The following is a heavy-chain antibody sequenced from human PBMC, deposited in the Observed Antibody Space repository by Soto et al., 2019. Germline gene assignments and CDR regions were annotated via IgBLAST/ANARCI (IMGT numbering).Heavy chain of an antibody. CDR3: ATSIVGATTPLLDYYYGMDV. CDR2: FDPEDGET. D-gene: IGHD1-26*01. V-gene: IGHV1-24*01. CDR1: GYTLTELS. Sequence: ASVKVSCKVSGYTLTELSMHWVRQAPGKGLGWMGGFDPEDGETIYAQKFQGRVTMTEDTSTDTAYMELSSLRSEETAVYYCATSIVGATTPLLDYYYGMDVWGQGTTVTVSS. J-gene: IGHJ6*02.